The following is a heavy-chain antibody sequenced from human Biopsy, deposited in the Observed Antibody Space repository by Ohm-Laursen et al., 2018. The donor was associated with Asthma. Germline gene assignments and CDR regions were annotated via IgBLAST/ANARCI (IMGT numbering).Heavy chain of an antibody. V-gene: IGHV4-31*03. J-gene: IGHJ4*02. Sequence: SQTLSLTCTVSYGSITSGGYYWTWIRQHPGKGLEWIGFIYYSASTYYNPSLKSRVSISIDTSKNQFSLKLSPVTAADTAVYYCARAQDYYDSRGYYRSFDYWGQGTLVTVSS. CDR3: ARAQDYYDSRGYYRSFDY. CDR2: IYYSAST. D-gene: IGHD3-22*01. CDR1: YGSITSGGYY.